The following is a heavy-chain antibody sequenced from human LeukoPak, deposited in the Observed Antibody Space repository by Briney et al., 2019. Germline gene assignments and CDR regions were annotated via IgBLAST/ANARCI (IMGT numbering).Heavy chain of an antibody. D-gene: IGHD5-12*01. CDR3: ARGRRLIVATIKGFYFDY. Sequence: PGGSLRLSCAASGFSFRSFAMSWVRQAPGKGLEWVSSVIASGGTTYYVDSVKGRFTISRDNSKNTVYLQMNSLRAEDTAVYYCARGRRLIVATIKGFYFDYWGQGTLVTVSS. J-gene: IGHJ4*02. V-gene: IGHV3-23*01. CDR1: GFSFRSFA. CDR2: VIASGGTT.